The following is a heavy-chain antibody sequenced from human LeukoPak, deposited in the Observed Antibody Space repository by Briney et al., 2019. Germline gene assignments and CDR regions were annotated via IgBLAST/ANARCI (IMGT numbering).Heavy chain of an antibody. J-gene: IGHJ4*02. CDR1: GFTFSDYY. CDR2: ISSSGSTI. Sequence: GGSLRLSCAASGFTFSDYYMSWIRQAPGKGLEWVSYISSSGSTIYYADSVKGRFIISRDNAKNSLYLQMNSLRAEDTAVYYCARDAYSGYDTLFGYWGQGTLVTVSS. D-gene: IGHD5-12*01. CDR3: ARDAYSGYDTLFGY. V-gene: IGHV3-11*01.